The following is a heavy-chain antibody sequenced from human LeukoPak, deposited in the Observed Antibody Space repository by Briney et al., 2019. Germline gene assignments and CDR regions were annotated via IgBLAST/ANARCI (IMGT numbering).Heavy chain of an antibody. D-gene: IGHD3-3*02. CDR1: GFTFSSYE. V-gene: IGHV3-48*03. J-gene: IGHJ6*03. CDR2: ISSSGSTI. Sequence: PGGSLRLSCAASGFTFSSYEMNWVRQAPGKGLEWVSYISSSGSTIYYADSVKGRFTISRDNAKNSLYLQTNSLRAEDTAVYYCARGLEAFGYMDVWGEGTTVTVSS. CDR3: ARGLEAFGYMDV.